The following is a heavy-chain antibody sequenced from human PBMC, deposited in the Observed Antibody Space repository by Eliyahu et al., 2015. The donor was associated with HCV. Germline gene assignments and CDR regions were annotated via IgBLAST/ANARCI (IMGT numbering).Heavy chain of an antibody. D-gene: IGHD6-13*01. V-gene: IGHV3-21*02. CDR1: GFIFSTYS. CDR2: ISSSSNYI. Sequence: EVQLAESGGGLVKPGGTLRLSCAASGFIFSTYSMNWVRQAPGKGLEWVSSISSSSNYIYYADSVKGRFTISRDNPKNSLYLQMNSLRVEDTALYYCAATLGGVYSSSWGWGQGTLVTVSS. CDR3: AATLGGVYSSSWG. J-gene: IGHJ4*02.